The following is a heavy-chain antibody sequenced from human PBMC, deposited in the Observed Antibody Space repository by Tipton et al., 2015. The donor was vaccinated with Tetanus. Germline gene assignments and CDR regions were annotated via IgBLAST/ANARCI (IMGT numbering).Heavy chain of an antibody. CDR1: GGSISSGDYY. J-gene: IGHJ3*02. Sequence: TLSLTCTVSGGSISSGDYYWSWIRQPPGKGLEWIGYIYYSGSTYYNPSLKSRVTISVDTSKNQFSLKLSSVTAADTAVYYCARDTPYYYDSSGYYQTARAFDSWGQGTMVTVSS. CDR2: IYYSGST. D-gene: IGHD3-22*01. V-gene: IGHV4-30-4*01. CDR3: ARDTPYYYDSSGYYQTARAFDS.